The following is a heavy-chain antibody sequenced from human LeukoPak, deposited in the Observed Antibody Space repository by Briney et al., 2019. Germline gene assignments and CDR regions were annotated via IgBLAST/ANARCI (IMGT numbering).Heavy chain of an antibody. CDR1: GFTFSTYA. CDR2: SSNSDDST. CDR3: AKSRHGSTYGKFDY. Sequence: GGSLRLSCAASGFTFSTYAMSWVRQAPGQGLEWVSGSSNSDDSTYYTDSVKGRFTFSRDNSKNTLYLRINSLRAEDTAVYYCAKSRHGSTYGKFDYWGQGTLVTVSS. J-gene: IGHJ4*02. D-gene: IGHD5-18*01. V-gene: IGHV3-23*01.